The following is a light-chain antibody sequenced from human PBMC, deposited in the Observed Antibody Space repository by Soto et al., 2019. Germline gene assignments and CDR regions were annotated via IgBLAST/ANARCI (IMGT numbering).Light chain of an antibody. CDR2: DVS. Sequence: QSALTQPASVSGSPGQSITISCTGTSSDVGRYNYVSWYQHHPGKAPKLIFYDVSNRPSGVSERFSVSKSGYTASLTISGLQAEDEADYYCNSYTTSSPYVFGTGTKLTVL. J-gene: IGLJ1*01. CDR1: SSDVGRYNY. CDR3: NSYTTSSPYV. V-gene: IGLV2-14*03.